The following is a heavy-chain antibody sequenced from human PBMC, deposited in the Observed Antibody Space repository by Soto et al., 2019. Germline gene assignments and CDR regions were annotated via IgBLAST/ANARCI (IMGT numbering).Heavy chain of an antibody. Sequence: PSETLSLTCNVSGGSVSGYHWSWIRQPPGKVLEWIGYVNNNGNTDYNPSLESRVTISVDTSRNQISLYLTSVTAADTAIYYCAREFYYDSSGIGFDSWGQGTLVPVSS. V-gene: IGHV4-59*02. D-gene: IGHD3-22*01. CDR3: AREFYYDSSGIGFDS. CDR1: GGSVSGYH. J-gene: IGHJ4*02. CDR2: VNNNGNT.